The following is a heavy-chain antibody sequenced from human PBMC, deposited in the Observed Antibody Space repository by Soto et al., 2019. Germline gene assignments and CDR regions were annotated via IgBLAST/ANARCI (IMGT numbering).Heavy chain of an antibody. CDR3: VIYPANSHRYFFNV. Sequence: SETLRVTCTVSGGSIGSRSYYFDWNRQPPGKGLEGIGSLYYTGTTNYNSSLKSRVTISLDTSKNQFSLKLSSLTAADTALYDWVIYPANSHRYFFNVRGQRSVVIVPS. V-gene: IGHV4-39*07. D-gene: IGHD1-1*01. CDR2: LYYTGTT. J-gene: IGHJ1*01. CDR1: GGSIGSRSYY.